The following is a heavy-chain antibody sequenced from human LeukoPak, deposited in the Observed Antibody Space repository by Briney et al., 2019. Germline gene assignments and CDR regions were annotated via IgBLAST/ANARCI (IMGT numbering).Heavy chain of an antibody. CDR2: VNPNSGGT. CDR3: ARGELIGYCSSTSCYYLDY. CDR1: GYTFTGYY. V-gene: IGHV1-2*02. J-gene: IGHJ4*02. D-gene: IGHD2-2*01. Sequence: PSVKVSCKASGYTFTGYYMHWVRQAPGQGLEWMGWVNPNSGGTNYAQKFQGRATMTRDTSISTAYMELSRLRSDDTAVYYCARGELIGYCSSTSCYYLDYWGQGTLVTVSS.